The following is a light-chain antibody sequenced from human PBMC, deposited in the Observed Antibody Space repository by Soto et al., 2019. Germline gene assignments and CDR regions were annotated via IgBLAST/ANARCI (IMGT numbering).Light chain of an antibody. CDR2: LEGSGSY. CDR1: SGHSSYI. Sequence: QPVLTQSSSASASLGSSVKLTCTLSSGHSSYIIAWHQQQPGKAPRYLMKLEGSGSYNKGSGVPDRFSGSSSGADRYLTISNHQFEDEADYYCETWDSNTRVFGTGTKLTVL. CDR3: ETWDSNTRV. J-gene: IGLJ1*01. V-gene: IGLV4-60*02.